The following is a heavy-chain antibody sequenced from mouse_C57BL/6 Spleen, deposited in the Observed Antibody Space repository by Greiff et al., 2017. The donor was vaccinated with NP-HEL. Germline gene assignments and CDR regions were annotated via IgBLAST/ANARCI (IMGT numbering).Heavy chain of an antibody. V-gene: IGHV1-54*01. D-gene: IGHD2-5*01. CDR2: INPGSGGT. CDR1: GYAFTNYL. J-gene: IGHJ2*01. Sequence: QVQLQQSGAELVRPGTSVKVSCKASGYAFTNYLIEWVKQRPGQGLEWIGVINPGSGGTNYNEKFKGKATLTADKSSSTAYMQLSSLTSEDSAVYFCARQGNSNYGGYFDYWGQGTTLTVSS. CDR3: ARQGNSNYGGYFDY.